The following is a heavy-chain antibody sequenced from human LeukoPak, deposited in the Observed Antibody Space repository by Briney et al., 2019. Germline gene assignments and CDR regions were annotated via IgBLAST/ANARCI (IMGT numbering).Heavy chain of an antibody. D-gene: IGHD5-24*01. CDR3: ARDRRDGYNPYYFDY. J-gene: IGHJ4*02. Sequence: ASVTVFCKASGYTFTGYYMHWVRQAPGQGLEWMGWINPNSGGTNYAQKFQGRVTMTRDTSISTAYMELSRLRSDDTAVYYCARDRRDGYNPYYFDYWGQGTLVTVSS. CDR1: GYTFTGYY. V-gene: IGHV1-2*02. CDR2: INPNSGGT.